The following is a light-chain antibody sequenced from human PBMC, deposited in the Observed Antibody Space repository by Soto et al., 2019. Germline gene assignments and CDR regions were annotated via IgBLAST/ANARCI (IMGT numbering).Light chain of an antibody. Sequence: DIQMTQSPSSLSASVGDSVTITCRASQSIASYVHWYQQKPGKAPKLLILGAVILQSGVPSRFSGSGSGTDFTLTISSLQPEDFATYYCQRDYNNIRTFGQGTKVDIK. CDR3: QRDYNNIRT. J-gene: IGKJ1*01. V-gene: IGKV1-39*01. CDR2: GAV. CDR1: QSIASY.